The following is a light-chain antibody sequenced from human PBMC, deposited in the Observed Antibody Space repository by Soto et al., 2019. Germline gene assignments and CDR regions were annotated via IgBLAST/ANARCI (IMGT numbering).Light chain of an antibody. CDR3: SSYTSSSLNYV. V-gene: IGLV2-14*01. Sequence: QSALTQPASVSGSPGQSIAISCTGTSSDVGGYNYVSWYQQHPGKAPKLMIYDVSNRPSGVSNRFSGSKSGNTASLTISELQAEDEADYYCSSYTSSSLNYVFGTGTQLTVL. J-gene: IGLJ1*01. CDR2: DVS. CDR1: SSDVGGYNY.